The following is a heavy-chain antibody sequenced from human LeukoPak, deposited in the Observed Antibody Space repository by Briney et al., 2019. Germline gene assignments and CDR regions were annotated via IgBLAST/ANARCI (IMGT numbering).Heavy chain of an antibody. CDR2: INTDGSNT. J-gene: IGHJ4*02. Sequence: GGSLRLSCAASGFAFSSSRMHWVRQAPGKGLVWVSRINTDGSNTKYADSVKGRFTISRDNAKSTLYLQMNSLRAEDTAVYYCARQDSSGYYYFDYWGQGTLVTVSS. CDR1: GFAFSSSR. D-gene: IGHD3-22*01. CDR3: ARQDSSGYYYFDY. V-gene: IGHV3-74*03.